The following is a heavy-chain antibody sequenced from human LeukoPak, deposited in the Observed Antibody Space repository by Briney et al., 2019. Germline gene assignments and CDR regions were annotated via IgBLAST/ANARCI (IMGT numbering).Heavy chain of an antibody. J-gene: IGHJ4*02. V-gene: IGHV3-21*05. CDR2: ISSSSSFI. CDR3: ARDYNYDSGASVDY. CDR1: GFRFVSYS. Sequence: GGSLRLSCAASGFRFVSYSMNWVRQAPGRGLEWISYISSSSSFIHYADSVKGRFTISRDNAKNSLYLQMNSLTDEDAAVYYCARDYNYDSGASVDYWGQGTLVAVSS. D-gene: IGHD3-22*01.